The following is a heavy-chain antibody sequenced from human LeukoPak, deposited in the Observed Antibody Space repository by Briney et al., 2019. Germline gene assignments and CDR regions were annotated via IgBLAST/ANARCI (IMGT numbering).Heavy chain of an antibody. CDR2: IYYSGST. Sequence: SETLSLTCTVSGGSISSYYWSWIRQPPGKGLEWIGYIYYSGSTNYNPSLKSRVTISVDTSKNQFSLKLSSVTAADTAMYYCARTPPPITMVRGVIFHWYFDLWGRGTLVTVSS. V-gene: IGHV4-59*01. CDR1: GGSISSYY. J-gene: IGHJ2*01. CDR3: ARTPPPITMVRGVIFHWYFDL. D-gene: IGHD3-10*01.